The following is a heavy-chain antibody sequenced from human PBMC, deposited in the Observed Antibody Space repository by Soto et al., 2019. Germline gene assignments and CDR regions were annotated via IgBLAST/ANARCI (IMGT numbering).Heavy chain of an antibody. CDR3: ASHSSLRGYCISTSCYGYYYGMDV. D-gene: IGHD2-2*01. CDR2: IIPIFGTA. J-gene: IGHJ6*02. V-gene: IGHV1-69*12. Sequence: QVQLVQSGAEVKKPGSSVKVSCKASGGTFSSYAISWVRQAPGQGLEWMGGIIPIFGTADYAQKFQGSVTTTADESTSTAYMELSSLSSEDTAVYYCASHSSLRGYCISTSCYGYYYGMDVWGQGTTVTVSS. CDR1: GGTFSSYA.